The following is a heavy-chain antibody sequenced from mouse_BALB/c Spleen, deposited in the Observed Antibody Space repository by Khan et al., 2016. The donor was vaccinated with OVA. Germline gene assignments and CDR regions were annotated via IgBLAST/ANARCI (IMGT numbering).Heavy chain of an antibody. Sequence: QVQLQQSGGDLMKPGASVKISCKATGYTFSSYWIEWVKQRPGHGLEWIGQIFPGSVSTTYNEKFKGKATFTADTSSNTAYMQLSSLTSEDSAVYYCARGGYGGFAYWGQRTLVTVSA. V-gene: IGHV1-9*01. CDR2: IFPGSVST. D-gene: IGHD2-2*01. CDR1: GYTFSSYW. J-gene: IGHJ3*01. CDR3: ARGGYGGFAY.